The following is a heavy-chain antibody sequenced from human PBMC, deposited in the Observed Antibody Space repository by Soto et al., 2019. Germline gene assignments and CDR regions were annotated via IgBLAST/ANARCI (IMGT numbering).Heavy chain of an antibody. CDR1: GGTFSSYA. D-gene: IGHD3-10*01. CDR3: ARQGSNEYYYYGMDV. Sequence: QVQLVQSGAEVKKPGSSVKVSCKASGGTFSSYAINWVRQAPGQGLEWMGVIIRIFGTPDYAQRFQGRVTITADESTSTAYMELSSLRSEDTAVYYCARQGSNEYYYYGMDVWGQGPTVTVSS. V-gene: IGHV1-69*12. CDR2: IIRIFGTP. J-gene: IGHJ6*02.